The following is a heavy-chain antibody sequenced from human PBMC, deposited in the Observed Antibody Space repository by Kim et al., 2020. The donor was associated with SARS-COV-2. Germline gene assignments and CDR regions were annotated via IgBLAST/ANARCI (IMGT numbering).Heavy chain of an antibody. CDR3: ARDGNYYGSGSGYYYYGMDV. CDR1: GFTFSSYG. J-gene: IGHJ6*02. V-gene: IGHV3-33*05. Sequence: GGSLRLSCAASGFTFSSYGMHWVRQAPGKGLEWVAVISYDGSNKYYADSVKGRFTISRDNSKNTLYLQMNSLRAEDTAVYYCARDGNYYGSGSGYYYYGMDVWGQGTTVTVSS. D-gene: IGHD3-10*01. CDR2: ISYDGSNK.